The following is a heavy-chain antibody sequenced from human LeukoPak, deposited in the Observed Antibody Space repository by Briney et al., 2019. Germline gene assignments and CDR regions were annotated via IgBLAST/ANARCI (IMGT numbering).Heavy chain of an antibody. D-gene: IGHD1-26*01. J-gene: IGHJ5*02. V-gene: IGHV3-7*01. CDR2: IKQDGSDK. Sequence: QTSETLSLTCTVSGGSISSGDYYWSWIRQPPGKGLEWVANIKQDGSDKYYVDSVKGRFTISRDNSKNTLYLQVNSLGPDDTALYYCAKGGYGGSYHPNHNWFDPWGQGTLVTVSS. CDR3: AKGGYGGSYHPNHNWFDP. CDR1: GGSISSGDYY.